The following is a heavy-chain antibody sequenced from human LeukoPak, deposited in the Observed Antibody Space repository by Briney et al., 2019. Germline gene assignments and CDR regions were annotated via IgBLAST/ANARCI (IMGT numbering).Heavy chain of an antibody. J-gene: IGHJ4*02. CDR2: IYTSGST. CDR1: GGSITSGNYY. V-gene: IGHV4-61*02. D-gene: IGHD5-12*01. CDR3: ARGGDAAPFDF. Sequence: KPSETLSLTCTVSGGSITSGNYYWSWIRQPAGKGLEWIGRIYTSGSTNYNPSLKSRVTISGDTSKNQFSLKLNSVTAADTAVYYCARGGDAAPFDFWGQGTLVTVSS.